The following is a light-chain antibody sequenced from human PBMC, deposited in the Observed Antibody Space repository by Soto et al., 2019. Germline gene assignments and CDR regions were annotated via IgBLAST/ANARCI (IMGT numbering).Light chain of an antibody. CDR1: PNVTNY. V-gene: IGKV3-11*01. CDR3: QQRNIWPPVT. J-gene: IGKJ5*01. Sequence: PGERATLSCRASPNVTNYLAWYQQKPGQPPRLLIYGAFNRAAGIPARFSGSGSGTDFTLTISSLEPEDSAVYYCQQRNIWPPVTFGQGTRLEI. CDR2: GAF.